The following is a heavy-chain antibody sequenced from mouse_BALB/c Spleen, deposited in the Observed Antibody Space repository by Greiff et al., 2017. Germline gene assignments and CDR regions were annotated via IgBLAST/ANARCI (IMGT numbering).Heavy chain of an antibody. CDR3: TREYGNYEGFAY. CDR2: IYPSDSYT. Sequence: QVQLQQPGAELVRPGASVKLSCKASGYTFTSYWINWVKQRPGQGLEWIGNIYPSDSYTNYNQKFKDKATLTVDKSSSTAYMQLSSPTSEDSAVYYCTREYGNYEGFAYWGQGTLVTVSA. V-gene: IGHV1-69*02. J-gene: IGHJ3*01. D-gene: IGHD2-10*02. CDR1: GYTFTSYW.